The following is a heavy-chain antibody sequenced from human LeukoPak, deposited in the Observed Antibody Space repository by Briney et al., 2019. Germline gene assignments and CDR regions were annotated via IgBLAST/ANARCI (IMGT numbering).Heavy chain of an antibody. J-gene: IGHJ3*02. CDR2: IYHSGST. V-gene: IGHV4-38-2*02. D-gene: IGHD2-8*01. Sequence: SETLSLTCTVSGYSISSGYYWGWIRQPPGKGLEWIGSIYHSGSTYYNPSLKSRVTISVDTSKNQFSLKLSSVTAADTAVYYCARDLRYCTNGVCYRGSDAFDIWGQGTMVTVSP. CDR1: GYSISSGYY. CDR3: ARDLRYCTNGVCYRGSDAFDI.